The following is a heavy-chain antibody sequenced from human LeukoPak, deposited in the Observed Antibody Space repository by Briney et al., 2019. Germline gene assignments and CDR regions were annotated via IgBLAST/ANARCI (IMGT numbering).Heavy chain of an antibody. CDR1: GFTFSNYW. CDR3: ACIAAAGDYFDY. Sequence: PGGSLRLSCAASGFTFSNYWMHWVRKAPGKGLVWVSHINSDASNTRYADSVKGRFTISRDNAKNTLYLQMNSLRADDTAVYYCACIAAAGDYFDYWGQGTLVTVSS. V-gene: IGHV3-74*01. CDR2: INSDASNT. J-gene: IGHJ4*02. D-gene: IGHD6-13*01.